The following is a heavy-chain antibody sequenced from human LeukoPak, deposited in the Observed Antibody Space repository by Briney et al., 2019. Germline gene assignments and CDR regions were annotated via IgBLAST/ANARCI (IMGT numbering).Heavy chain of an antibody. J-gene: IGHJ3*02. D-gene: IGHD1-1*01. CDR2: IYHSGST. CDR1: GGSISSGGYY. Sequence: SETLSLTCTVSGGSISSGGYYWSWIRQPPGKGLEWIGYIYHSGSTYYNPSLKSRVTISVDRSKNQFSLKLNSVTAADTAVYYCARIPTGSRAFDIWGQGTMVTVSS. CDR3: ARIPTGSRAFDI. V-gene: IGHV4-30-2*01.